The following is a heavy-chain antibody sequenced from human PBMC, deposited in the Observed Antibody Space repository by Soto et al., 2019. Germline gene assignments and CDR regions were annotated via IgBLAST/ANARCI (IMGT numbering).Heavy chain of an antibody. Sequence: EVQLVESGGGLVQPGGSLRLSCAASGFTFNSYAMLWVRQAPGKGLESVAAISSNGRTTYYGNSVKGRFTISRDDSKNTLFLQMGSLRPEDMAVYYCARGTSSGWARDWGQGTLVTVSS. CDR2: ISSNGRTT. V-gene: IGHV3-64*01. CDR1: GFTFNSYA. D-gene: IGHD6-19*01. J-gene: IGHJ4*02. CDR3: ARGTSSGWARD.